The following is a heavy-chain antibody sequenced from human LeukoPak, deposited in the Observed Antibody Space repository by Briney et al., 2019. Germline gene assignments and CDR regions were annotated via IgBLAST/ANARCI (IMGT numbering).Heavy chain of an antibody. V-gene: IGHV3-30*04. Sequence: PGGSLRLSCAASGFTFSSYAMHWVRQAPGKGLEWVAVISYDGSNKYYADSAKGRFTISRDNSKNTLYLQMNSLRAEDTAVYYCASAYCGGDCYYYGMDVWGKGTTVTVSS. D-gene: IGHD2-21*01. CDR2: ISYDGSNK. CDR3: ASAYCGGDCYYYGMDV. J-gene: IGHJ6*04. CDR1: GFTFSSYA.